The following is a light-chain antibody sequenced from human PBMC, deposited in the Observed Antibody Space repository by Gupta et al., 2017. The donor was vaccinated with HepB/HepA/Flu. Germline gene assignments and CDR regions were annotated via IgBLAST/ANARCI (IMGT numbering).Light chain of an antibody. J-gene: IGLJ2*01. Sequence: QSVLTQPPSASGTPGQRVTISCSGSSSNIGSNTVNWYQQRPGTAPKLLIYSNNQRPAGVPDRFSGSKSGTSASLAISGLQSEDEADYYCAAWDDSLNGQVVFGGGTKLT. CDR2: SNN. V-gene: IGLV1-44*01. CDR1: SSNIGSNT. CDR3: AAWDDSLNGQVV.